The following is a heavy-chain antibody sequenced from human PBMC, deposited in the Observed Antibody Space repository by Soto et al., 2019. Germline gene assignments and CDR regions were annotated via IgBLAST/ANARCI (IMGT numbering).Heavy chain of an antibody. V-gene: IGHV3-23*01. CDR1: GFTLSTYA. Sequence: EVQLLESGGDLVQPGGSLRLSCAASGFTLSTYAMTWVRQAPGKGLEWVSTVSGSGSSTYYADSVKGRFSISRDNSKNTLYLQMNSLRAEDTAVYYCAKDDGGSGRAPFDYWGQGTLVTVSS. D-gene: IGHD3-10*01. CDR2: VSGSGSST. J-gene: IGHJ4*02. CDR3: AKDDGGSGRAPFDY.